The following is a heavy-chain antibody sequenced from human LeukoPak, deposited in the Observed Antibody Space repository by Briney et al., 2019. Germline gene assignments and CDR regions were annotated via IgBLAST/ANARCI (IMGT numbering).Heavy chain of an antibody. D-gene: IGHD2-8*01. CDR1: GYTFTSYY. CDR2: INPSGGST. Sequence: ASVKVSCKASGYTFTSYYMHWVRQAPGQGLEWMGIINPSGGSTSYAQKFQGRVTMTRDTSTSTVYMELRSLRSEDTAVYYCARDHGPGQSRRPGGVLMVYAIGETLGVDYWGQGTLVTVSS. J-gene: IGHJ4*02. CDR3: ARDHGPGQSRRPGGVLMVYAIGETLGVDY. V-gene: IGHV1-46*01.